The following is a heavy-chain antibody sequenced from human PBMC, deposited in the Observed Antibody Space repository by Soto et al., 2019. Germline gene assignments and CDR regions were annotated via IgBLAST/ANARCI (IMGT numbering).Heavy chain of an antibody. V-gene: IGHV4-34*01. CDR3: ARGIGYCSSTSCYADP. J-gene: IGHJ5*02. CDR2: INHSGST. D-gene: IGHD2-2*01. Sequence: QVQLQQWGAGLLKPSETLSLTCAVYGGSFSGYYWSWIRQPPGKGLEWIGEINHSGSTNYNPFLKGRVTISVDTSKNQFSLKLSSVTAADTAVYYCARGIGYCSSTSCYADPSGQGTLVTVSS. CDR1: GGSFSGYY.